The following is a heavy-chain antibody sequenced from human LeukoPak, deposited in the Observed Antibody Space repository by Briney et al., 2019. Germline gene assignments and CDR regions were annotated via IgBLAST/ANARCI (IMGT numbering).Heavy chain of an antibody. J-gene: IGHJ6*02. CDR1: GGSISSYY. D-gene: IGHD5-18*01. Sequence: SETLSLTCTVSGGSISSYYWSWIRQPPGKGLEWIGYIYYSGSTNYNPSLMSRVTISVDTSKNQFSLKLSSVTAADTAVYYCARNLREYSYGSTGMDVWGQGTTVTVSS. V-gene: IGHV4-59*01. CDR2: IYYSGST. CDR3: ARNLREYSYGSTGMDV.